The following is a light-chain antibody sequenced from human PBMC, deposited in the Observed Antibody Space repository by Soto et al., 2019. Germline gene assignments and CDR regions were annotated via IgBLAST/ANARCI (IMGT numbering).Light chain of an antibody. J-gene: IGLJ2*01. V-gene: IGLV3-1*01. CDR3: QAWDSTLVV. CDR1: KLGDKY. CDR2: QDN. Sequence: SYELTQPPSVSVSPGQTASITCSGAKLGDKYACWYQQKPGQSPVLVIYQDNKRPSGIPERFSGSNSGNTATLTISGTQAMDEADYYCQAWDSTLVVFGGGTKLTVL.